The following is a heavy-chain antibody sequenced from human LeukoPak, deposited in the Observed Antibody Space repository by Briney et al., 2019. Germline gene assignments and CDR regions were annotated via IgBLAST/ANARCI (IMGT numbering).Heavy chain of an antibody. Sequence: GGSLRLSCVVSGITLSNYAMSWVRQAPGKGLEWVSGIRESGGSAKYADSVKGRCTISRDNSLNTVYLQMSSLRAEDTAVYFCAKRGIVIRGVLVIGFHKEAYYFDYWGQGILVTVSS. V-gene: IGHV3-23*01. CDR1: GITLSNYA. CDR2: IRESGGSA. D-gene: IGHD3-10*01. CDR3: AKRGIVIRGVLVIGFHKEAYYFDY. J-gene: IGHJ4*02.